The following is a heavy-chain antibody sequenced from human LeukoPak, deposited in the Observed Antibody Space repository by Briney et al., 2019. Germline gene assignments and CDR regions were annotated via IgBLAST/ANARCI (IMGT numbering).Heavy chain of an antibody. CDR2: ISSSSSYI. CDR1: GFTFSSYS. J-gene: IGHJ6*03. D-gene: IGHD1-1*01. V-gene: IGHV3-21*01. CDR3: AKDLVGGVRKYYYMDV. Sequence: PGGSLRLSCAASGFTFSSYSMNWVRQAPGKGLEWVSSISSSSSYIYYADSVKGRFTISRDNSKNTLYLQMNSLRAEDTAVYYCAKDLVGGVRKYYYMDVWGKGPRSPSP.